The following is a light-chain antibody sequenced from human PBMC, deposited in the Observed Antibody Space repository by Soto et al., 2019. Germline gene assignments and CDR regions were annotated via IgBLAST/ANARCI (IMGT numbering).Light chain of an antibody. Sequence: QSALTQSASVSGSPGQSITISCTGTSSDVGGYNYVSWYQQHPGKAPKLIIYDVSNRPSGVSTRFSGYKSGNTASLTISGLQAEDEADYSCSSYTSTNSWVFGGGTKLTVL. CDR3: SSYTSTNSWV. V-gene: IGLV2-14*01. CDR2: DVS. J-gene: IGLJ3*02. CDR1: SSDVGGYNY.